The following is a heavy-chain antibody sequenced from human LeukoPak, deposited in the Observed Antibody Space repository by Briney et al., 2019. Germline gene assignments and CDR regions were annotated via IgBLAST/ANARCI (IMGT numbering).Heavy chain of an antibody. D-gene: IGHD1-20*01. CDR3: VTDLHGINWYVD. J-gene: IGHJ4*02. CDR1: GFTFSSYE. V-gene: IGHV3-48*03. Sequence: GGSLRLSCAASGFTFSSYEMNWVRQAPGEGLEWVSYISSSGSTIFYADSVKGRFTISRDNSKNTLFLQMNSLRAEDASMYYCVTDLHGINWYVDWGQGTLVTVSS. CDR2: ISSSGSTI.